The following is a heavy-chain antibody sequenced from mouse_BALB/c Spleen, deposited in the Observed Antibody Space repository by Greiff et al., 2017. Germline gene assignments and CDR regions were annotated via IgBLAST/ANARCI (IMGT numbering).Heavy chain of an antibody. J-gene: IGHJ4*01. CDR3: ARREDYYGSSYYAMDY. Sequence: EVKVVESGPDLVKPSQSLSLTCTVTGYSITSGYSWHWIRQFPGNKLEWMGYIHYSGSTNYNPSLKSRISITRDTSKNQFFLQLNSVTTEDTATYYCARREDYYGSSYYAMDYWGQGTSVTVSS. V-gene: IGHV3-1*02. D-gene: IGHD1-1*01. CDR1: GYSITSGYS. CDR2: IHYSGST.